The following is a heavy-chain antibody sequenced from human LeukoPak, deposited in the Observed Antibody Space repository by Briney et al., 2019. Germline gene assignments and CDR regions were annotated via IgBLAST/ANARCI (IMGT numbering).Heavy chain of an antibody. D-gene: IGHD3-22*01. CDR1: GFTFSTYS. CDR2: ISSNSRII. V-gene: IGHV3-48*02. J-gene: IGHJ4*02. CDR3: ARSGYYDTSGYYYGF. Sequence: PGGSLRLSCAASGFTFSTYSMNWVRQAQGKGLEWVSAISSNSRIIYYADSVKGRFTISRDNAKNSLYLQMNSVRDEDTAVYYCARSGYYDTSGYYYGFWGQGTLVAVSS.